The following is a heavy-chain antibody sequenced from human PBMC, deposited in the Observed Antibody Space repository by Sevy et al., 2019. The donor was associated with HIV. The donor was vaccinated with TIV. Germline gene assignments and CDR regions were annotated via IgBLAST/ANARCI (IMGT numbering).Heavy chain of an antibody. CDR2: ISYDGSNK. D-gene: IGHD5-18*01. V-gene: IGHV3-30-3*01. CDR3: VREASYGYDNEYYFDY. CDR1: GFTFSSYA. J-gene: IGHJ4*02. Sequence: GGSLRLSCAASGFTFSSYAMHWVRQAPGKGLEWVAVISYDGSNKYYADSVKGRFTISRDNSKNTLYLQMNSLRAEDTAVYYCVREASYGYDNEYYFDYWGQGTLVTVSS.